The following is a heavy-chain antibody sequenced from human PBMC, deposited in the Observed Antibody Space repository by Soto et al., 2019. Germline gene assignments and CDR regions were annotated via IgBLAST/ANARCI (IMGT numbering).Heavy chain of an antibody. V-gene: IGHV5-51*01. CDR1: GYIIKNYW. CDR3: ARRGDSSGYMDY. CDR2: IFPDDSDT. Sequence: ESLKISCKASGYIIKNYWIGWVRQMPGQGLEWMGIIFPDDSDTRYSPSFQGHVTISVDKSISTAYLQWSSLKASDTAMYYCARRGDSSGYMDYWGQGILVTVSS. D-gene: IGHD3-22*01. J-gene: IGHJ4*02.